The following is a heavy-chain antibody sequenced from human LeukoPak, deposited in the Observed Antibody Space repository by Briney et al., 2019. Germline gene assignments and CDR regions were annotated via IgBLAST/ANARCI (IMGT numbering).Heavy chain of an antibody. CDR3: AKDIPERVYSLDY. J-gene: IGHJ4*02. V-gene: IGHV3-64D*06. Sequence: GGSLRLSCSASGFTFSGHFMHWVRQAPGKGLEYVSSISINGDKTYYAESVKGRFTISRDNSKNTLYLQLSSLRVEDTAVYYCAKDIPERVYSLDYWGQGTLVTVSS. CDR1: GFTFSGHF. CDR2: ISINGDKT. D-gene: IGHD6-13*01.